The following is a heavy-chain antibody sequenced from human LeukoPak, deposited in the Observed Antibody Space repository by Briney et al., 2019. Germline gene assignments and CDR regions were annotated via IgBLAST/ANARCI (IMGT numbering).Heavy chain of an antibody. V-gene: IGHV4-34*01. CDR1: GGSFSGYY. Sequence: SETLSLTCAVYGGSFSGYYWSWIRQPPGKGLEWIGEINHSGSTNYNPSLKSRVTISVDTSKNQFSLKLSSVTAADTAVYYCARHTGYGVGWFDPWGQGTLVTVSS. CDR3: ARHTGYGVGWFDP. CDR2: INHSGST. J-gene: IGHJ5*02. D-gene: IGHD4-17*01.